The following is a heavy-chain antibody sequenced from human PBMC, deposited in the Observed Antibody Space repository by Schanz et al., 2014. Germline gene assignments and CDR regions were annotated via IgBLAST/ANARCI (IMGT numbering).Heavy chain of an antibody. D-gene: IGHD3-9*01. CDR1: GGSISSATYY. CDR3: ARDSGPYYDKSMDV. J-gene: IGHJ6*02. V-gene: IGHV4-61*02. CDR2: IYSRGSS. Sequence: QVQLQESGPGLVKPSQTLSLTCTVSGGSISSATYYWSWVRQPAGKGLEWIGRIYSRGSSTYNPSLKSRVTISIDTSNNQFSLKLNSVTAADTAVYYCARDSGPYYDKSMDVWGQGTTVAVSS.